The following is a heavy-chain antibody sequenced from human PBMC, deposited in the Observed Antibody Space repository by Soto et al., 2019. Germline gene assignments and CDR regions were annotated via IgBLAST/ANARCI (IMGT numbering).Heavy chain of an antibody. V-gene: IGHV4-59*01. CDR1: GGSISIYY. D-gene: IGHD1-7*01. CDR2: IYYSGST. J-gene: IGHJ6*02. CDR3: ATTAGTTFISYYYDYGMDV. Sequence: SETLSLTCTVSGGSISIYYWSLIRQPPGKGLEWIGYIYYSGSTNYNPSLKSRVTISVDTSKNQFSLKLRSVTAADTAAYYCATTAGTTFISYYYDYGMDVWGHGTTVTVSS.